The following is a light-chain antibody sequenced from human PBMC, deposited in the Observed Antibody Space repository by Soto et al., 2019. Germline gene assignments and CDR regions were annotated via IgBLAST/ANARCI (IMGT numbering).Light chain of an antibody. CDR1: QSLLHWNGCSS. V-gene: IGKV2-28*01. CDR2: LAS. Sequence: DGVMTQSPLSLPVTPGEPASISCRASQSLLHWNGCSSLDWDLQKPGQSLRLLIYLASTRATGVPARFGASGSVTVFTLKISRVEAADVGIYDGMQALQTPYSFGKGNKLEI. J-gene: IGKJ2*01. CDR3: MQALQTPYS.